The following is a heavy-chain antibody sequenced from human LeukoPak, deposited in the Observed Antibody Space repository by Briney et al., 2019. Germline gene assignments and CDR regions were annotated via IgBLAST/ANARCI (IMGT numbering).Heavy chain of an antibody. CDR3: ARGHWKLDY. V-gene: IGHV3-7*05. CDR2: ISPDGSEK. CDR1: GFGFSTFW. Sequence: GGSLGLSCAASGFGFSTFWMSWVRQTPGRGLEWVAYISPDGSEKDSLDSVRGRFTISRDNAKNSLCLQMNSLRAEDTAVYYCARGHWKLDYWGQGTLVTVSS. D-gene: IGHD1-1*01. J-gene: IGHJ4*02.